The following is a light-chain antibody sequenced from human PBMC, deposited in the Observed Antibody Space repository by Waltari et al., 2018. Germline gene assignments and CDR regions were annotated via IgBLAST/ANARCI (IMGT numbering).Light chain of an antibody. CDR3: SSYIVSSAFDV. V-gene: IGLV2-14*03. J-gene: IGLJ1*01. Sequence: QPAPTQPASVSGSPGPSITISCTGISSYVSRYQQHPGKAPKLMIFDVSNRPSGVSNRFSGSKSGNTASLTISGLQAEDEADYYCSSYIVSSAFDVFGAGTKVTVL. CDR2: DVS. CDR1: SSY.